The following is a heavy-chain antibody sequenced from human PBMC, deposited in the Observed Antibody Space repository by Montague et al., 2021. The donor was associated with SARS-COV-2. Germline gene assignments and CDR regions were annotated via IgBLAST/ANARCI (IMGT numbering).Heavy chain of an antibody. CDR1: GDSTNSGSYY. Sequence: TLSLTCTVSGDSTNSGSYYWSWIRQPAGKGLEWIGRIYTSGSTNYNPSLKSRVTISVDTSKNQFSLKLSSVTAADTAVYYCARESLHLTGYYNDYFDYWGQGTLVTVSS. V-gene: IGHV4-61*02. D-gene: IGHD3-9*01. J-gene: IGHJ4*02. CDR2: IYTSGST. CDR3: ARESLHLTGYYNDYFDY.